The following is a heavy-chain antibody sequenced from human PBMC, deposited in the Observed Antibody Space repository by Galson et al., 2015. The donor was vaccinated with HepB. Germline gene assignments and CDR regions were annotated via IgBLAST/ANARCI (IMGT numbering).Heavy chain of an antibody. CDR2: FAPEDGET. J-gene: IGHJ6*03. Sequence: SVKVSCKVSGYTLTELSMHWVRQAPGKGLEWMGGFAPEDGETFYAQKFQGRVTMTVDTSTDTAYMELSSLRSEDTAVYYCATGYSYYFYMDVWGNGTTVTVSS. CDR1: GYTLTELS. CDR3: ATGYSYYFYMDV. V-gene: IGHV1-24*01. D-gene: IGHD5-24*01.